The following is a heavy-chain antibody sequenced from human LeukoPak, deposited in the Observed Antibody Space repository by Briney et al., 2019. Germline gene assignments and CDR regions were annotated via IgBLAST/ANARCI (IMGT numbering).Heavy chain of an antibody. Sequence: SETLSLTCTVSGGSISSYYWSWVRQPPGKGLEWIGYIYYSGSTNYNPSLKSRVTISVDTSKTQFFLKLSSVTAADTAVYYCARVGCSGGSCYRDYWGQGTLVTVSS. V-gene: IGHV4-59*01. CDR1: GGSISSYY. D-gene: IGHD2-15*01. CDR3: ARVGCSGGSCYRDY. J-gene: IGHJ4*02. CDR2: IYYSGST.